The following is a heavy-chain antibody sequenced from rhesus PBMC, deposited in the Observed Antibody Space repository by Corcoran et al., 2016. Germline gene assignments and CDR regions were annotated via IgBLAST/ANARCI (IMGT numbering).Heavy chain of an antibody. CDR2: IYGSSTST. J-gene: IGHJ4*01. D-gene: IGHD6-25*01. CDR3: ARVWGGSWTWDY. CDR1: GGSISASYR. Sequence: QVQLQESGPGLVKPSETLSLPCAVSGGSISASYRWSWLRQPTGKGLEWIGYIYGSSTSTNYNPSLKSRVTISKDTSQNQFSLKLSAVTAADTAVYYCARVWGGSWTWDYWGQGVLVTVSS. V-gene: IGHV4S10*01.